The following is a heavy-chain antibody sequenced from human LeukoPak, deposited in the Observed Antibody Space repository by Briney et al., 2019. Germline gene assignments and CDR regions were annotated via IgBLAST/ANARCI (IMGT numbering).Heavy chain of an antibody. Sequence: GGSLRLSCAASGFTFRNSMISWDRQPPGKGLEWVTAISGSGGSTYYADSVKGRFSISRDNSKNTVYLQMNSLRAEDTAIYYCAKGLLRGLDVWGQGTTVTVSS. CDR2: ISGSGGST. CDR1: GFTFRNSM. V-gene: IGHV3-23*01. CDR3: AKGLLRGLDV. D-gene: IGHD4-17*01. J-gene: IGHJ6*02.